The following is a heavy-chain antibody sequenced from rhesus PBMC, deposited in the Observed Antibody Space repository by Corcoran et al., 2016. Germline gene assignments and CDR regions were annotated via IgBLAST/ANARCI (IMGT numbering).Heavy chain of an antibody. Sequence: EVQLVESGGGLAKPGGSLRLSCAASGFTFRDSYMDWVRQAPGKGLEWVSRLRNGGGSTWYADSVKGRFTISRENAKNTLYLQMNSLRAEDTAVYYCAREGGSWRFDYWGQGVLVTVSS. V-gene: IGHV3-178*01. CDR2: LRNGGGST. CDR1: GFTFRDSY. J-gene: IGHJ4*01. D-gene: IGHD6-25*01. CDR3: AREGGSWRFDY.